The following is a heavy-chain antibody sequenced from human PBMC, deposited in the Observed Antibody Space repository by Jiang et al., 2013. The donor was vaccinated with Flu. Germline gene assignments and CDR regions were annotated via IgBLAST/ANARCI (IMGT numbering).Heavy chain of an antibody. Sequence: QTLSLTCAISGDSVSSNSATWNWIRQSPSRGLEWLGRTYYRSRWYNDFAVSVQSRITINPDTSKNRFSLQLNSVTPEDTAVYYCARALSFSALLFDYWGQGTLVTVSS. J-gene: IGHJ4*02. D-gene: IGHD1-26*01. V-gene: IGHV6-1*01. CDR1: GDSVSSNSAT. CDR2: TYYRSRWYN. CDR3: ARALSFSALLFDY.